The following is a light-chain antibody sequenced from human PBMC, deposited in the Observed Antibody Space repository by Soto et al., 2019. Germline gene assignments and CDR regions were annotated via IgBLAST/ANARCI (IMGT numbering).Light chain of an antibody. V-gene: IGKV3-15*01. J-gene: IGKJ4*01. CDR1: QSVSSD. Sequence: EKVMTQSPATLSVSPGERATLSCRASQSVSSDLAWYQQKPGQAPRLLIYGASTRATGIPARFNGSGSGTEFTLTISSLQSEDVAVYYCQQYYIWPLTFGGGTKVEIK. CDR2: GAS. CDR3: QQYYIWPLT.